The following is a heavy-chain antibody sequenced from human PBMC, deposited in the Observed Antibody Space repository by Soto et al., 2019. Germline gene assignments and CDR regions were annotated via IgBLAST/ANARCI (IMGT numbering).Heavy chain of an antibody. CDR1: GYSFTSYW. D-gene: IGHD3-9*01. Sequence: VESLKISCKGSGYSFTSYWISWVRQMPGKGLEWMGRIDPSDSYTNYSPSFQGHVTISADKSISTAYLQWSSLKASDTAMYYCARHFPYYDILTGYPAINWFDPWGQGTLVTVSS. CDR2: IDPSDSYT. V-gene: IGHV5-10-1*01. J-gene: IGHJ5*02. CDR3: ARHFPYYDILTGYPAINWFDP.